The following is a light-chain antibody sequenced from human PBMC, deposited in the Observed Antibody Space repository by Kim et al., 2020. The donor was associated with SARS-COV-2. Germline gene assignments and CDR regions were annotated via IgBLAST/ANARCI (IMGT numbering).Light chain of an antibody. J-gene: IGLJ2*01. CDR1: KLGDKY. V-gene: IGLV3-1*01. CDR2: QDS. Sequence: VYPGQTASITCSGGKLGDKYACWYQQKPGQSPVLVIYQDSKRPSGIPERFSGSNSGNTATLTISGTQAMDEADYYCQAWDSSTDVVFGGGTQLTVL. CDR3: QAWDSSTDVV.